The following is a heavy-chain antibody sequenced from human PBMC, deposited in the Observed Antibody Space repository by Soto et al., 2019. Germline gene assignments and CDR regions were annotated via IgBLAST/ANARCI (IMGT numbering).Heavy chain of an antibody. Sequence: SETLSLTCTVSGGSISSYYWSWIRQPPGKGLEWIGYIYYSGSTNYNPSLKSRVTISVDTSKNQFSLELSSVTAADTAVYYCARDANNWFDPWGQGTLVTVSS. CDR1: GGSISSYY. J-gene: IGHJ5*02. CDR2: IYYSGST. V-gene: IGHV4-59*01. CDR3: ARDANNWFDP.